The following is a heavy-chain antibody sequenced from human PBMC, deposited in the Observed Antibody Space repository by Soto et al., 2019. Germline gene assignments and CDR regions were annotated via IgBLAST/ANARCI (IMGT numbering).Heavy chain of an antibody. CDR3: AKCGVATHALVPY. Sequence: EVQLLESGGGLVQPGGSLRLSCAASGFTFSSYAMSWVRQAPGKGLEWVSVISGSGGSTYYADSVKGRFTISRDNSKNTLYRQMNSLRVEDTAVYYCAKCGVATHALVPYWGQGTLVTVSS. D-gene: IGHD5-12*01. CDR2: ISGSGGST. J-gene: IGHJ4*02. CDR1: GFTFSSYA. V-gene: IGHV3-23*01.